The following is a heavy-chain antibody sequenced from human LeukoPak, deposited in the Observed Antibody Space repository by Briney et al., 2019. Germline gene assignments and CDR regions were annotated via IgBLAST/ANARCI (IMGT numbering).Heavy chain of an antibody. CDR2: INPNSGGT. V-gene: IGHV1-2*02. Sequence: ASVKVSCKASGYTFTGYYMHWVRQAPGQGLEWMGWINPNSGGTNYAQKFQGRVTMTRDTSISTAYMELSRLRSDDTAVYYCARDRIYGDYEYDFDYWGQGTLVTVSS. J-gene: IGHJ4*02. CDR3: ARDRIYGDYEYDFDY. D-gene: IGHD4-17*01. CDR1: GYTFTGYY.